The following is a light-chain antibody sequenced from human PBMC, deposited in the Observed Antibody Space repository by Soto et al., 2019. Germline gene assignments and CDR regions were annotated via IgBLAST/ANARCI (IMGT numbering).Light chain of an antibody. J-gene: IGLJ1*01. CDR1: SSDVGGSHY. Sequence: QSALTQPASVSGSPGQSITISCSGTSSDVGGSHYVSWYQQHPGKAPKLITYEVNNRPSGISNRFSASKSGNTASLTISGLQAEDEADYYCSSYTFFSTLVFGTGTKVTVL. CDR2: EVN. V-gene: IGLV2-14*01. CDR3: SSYTFFSTLV.